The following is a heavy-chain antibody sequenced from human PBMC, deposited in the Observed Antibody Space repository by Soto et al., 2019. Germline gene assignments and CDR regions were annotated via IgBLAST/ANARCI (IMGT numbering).Heavy chain of an antibody. CDR2: ISYDGSNK. CDR1: GFTFSSYG. J-gene: IGHJ4*02. Sequence: QVQLVESGGGVVQPGRSLRLSCAASGFTFSSYGMHWVRQAPGKGLEWVAVISYDGSNKYYADSVKGRFTISRDNSKNTLYLQMNSLRAEDTAVYYCAKVGIVVVNSLDYWGQGTLVTVSS. V-gene: IGHV3-30*18. D-gene: IGHD3-22*01. CDR3: AKVGIVVVNSLDY.